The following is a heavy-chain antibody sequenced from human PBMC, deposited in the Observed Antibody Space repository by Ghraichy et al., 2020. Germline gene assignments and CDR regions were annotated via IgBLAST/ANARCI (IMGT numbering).Heavy chain of an antibody. D-gene: IGHD6-13*01. J-gene: IGHJ4*02. CDR2: ISGSGGST. V-gene: IGHV3-23*01. CDR3: AKEGRIAAAGTFDY. CDR1: GFTFSSYA. Sequence: LSLTCAASGFTFSSYAMSWVRQAPGKGLEWVSAISGSGGSTYYADSVKGRFTISRDNSKNTLYLQMNSLRAEDTAVYYCAKEGRIAAAGTFDYWGQGTLVTVSS.